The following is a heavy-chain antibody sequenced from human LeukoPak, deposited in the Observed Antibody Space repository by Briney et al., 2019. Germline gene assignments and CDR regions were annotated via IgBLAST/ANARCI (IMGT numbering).Heavy chain of an antibody. D-gene: IGHD3-10*01. Sequence: SETLSLTCTVSGGSVSSDNSYWNWIRQPAGKGLEWIGRIYADGDSTYNPSLKSRVTISVDTSKNQFSLRLTSMTAADTAVHYCARGYYYRSWGQGTLVTVSS. CDR1: GGSVSSDNSY. CDR2: IYADGDS. V-gene: IGHV4-61*02. J-gene: IGHJ4*02. CDR3: ARGYYYRS.